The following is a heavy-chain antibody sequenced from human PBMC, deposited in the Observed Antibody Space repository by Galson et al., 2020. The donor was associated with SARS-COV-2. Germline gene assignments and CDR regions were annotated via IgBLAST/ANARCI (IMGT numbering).Heavy chain of an antibody. D-gene: IGHD1-26*01. V-gene: IGHV3-30*04. J-gene: IGHJ3*02. CDR2: ISHDGKIQ. Sequence: QLGESLKISCAASGFTFTNYGMHWVRQAPGKGLEWLTVISHDGKIQVYADSVKGRFTISRDNSGNMVFLQIVSLRPDDTALYYCTRDVSGGASDIWGQGTMVTVSS. CDR1: GFTFTNYG. CDR3: TRDVSGGASDI.